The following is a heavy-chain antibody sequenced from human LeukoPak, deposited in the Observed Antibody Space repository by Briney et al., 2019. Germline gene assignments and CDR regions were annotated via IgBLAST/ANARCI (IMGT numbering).Heavy chain of an antibody. CDR3: ARVGRRFGELSLDY. CDR2: ISSSSSYI. D-gene: IGHD3-10*01. Sequence: GGSLRLSCAASGFTFSSYRMNWVRQAPGKGLEWVSSISSSSSYIYYADSVKGRFTISRDNAKNSLYLQMNSLRAEDTAVYYCARVGRRFGELSLDYWGQGTLVTVSS. J-gene: IGHJ4*02. V-gene: IGHV3-21*01. CDR1: GFTFSSYR.